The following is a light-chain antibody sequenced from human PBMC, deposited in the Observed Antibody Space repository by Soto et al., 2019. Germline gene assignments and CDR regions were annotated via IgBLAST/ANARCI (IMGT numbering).Light chain of an antibody. J-gene: IGKJ1*01. CDR3: QQYSKWPSWT. CDR1: QSLSGN. V-gene: IGKV3-15*01. CDR2: RAS. Sequence: EIVMPQSPATLAGSPGETVTLSCRASQSLSGNLAWYQQKPGQAPRLPIFRASTRATGVPARFSGSGSGTEFTLTISGLQSEDFAVYYCQQYSKWPSWTFGPGTKVDLK.